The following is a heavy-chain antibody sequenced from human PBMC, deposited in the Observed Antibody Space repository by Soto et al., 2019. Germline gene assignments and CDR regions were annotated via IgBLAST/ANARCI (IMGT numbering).Heavy chain of an antibody. J-gene: IGHJ3*01. Sequence: ESGGNVVQPGRSLRLSCVASGFTFRSFGMHWVRQAPGKGLEWVATISHDGNKEYYGDSVKGRFTVSRVNSRDTIYLEMNSVRADDTAVYYCAKDMGPSPRPPDSLDVWGQGTMVTVSS. D-gene: IGHD3-10*01. V-gene: IGHV3-30*18. CDR1: GFTFRSFG. CDR3: AKDMGPSPRPPDSLDV. CDR2: ISHDGNKE.